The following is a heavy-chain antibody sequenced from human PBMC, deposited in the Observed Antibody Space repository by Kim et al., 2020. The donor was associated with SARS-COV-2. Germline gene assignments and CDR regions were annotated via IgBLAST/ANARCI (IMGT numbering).Heavy chain of an antibody. CDR2: IKQDGSEK. V-gene: IGHV3-7*03. D-gene: IGHD6-19*01. CDR3: ARVGSGWYYYYGMDV. Sequence: GGSLRLSCAASGFTFSSYWMSWVRQAPGKGLEWVANIKQDGSEKYYVDSVKGRFTISRDNAKNSLYLQMNSLRAEDTAVYYCARVGSGWYYYYGMDVWGQGTTVTVSS. CDR1: GFTFSSYW. J-gene: IGHJ6*02.